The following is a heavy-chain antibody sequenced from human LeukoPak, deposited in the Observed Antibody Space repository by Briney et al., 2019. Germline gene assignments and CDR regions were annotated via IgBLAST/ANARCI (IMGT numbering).Heavy chain of an antibody. CDR3: ARVPLYLYYALPDY. J-gene: IGHJ4*02. CDR1: GGSISSYY. Sequence: PSETLSLTCTVSGGSISSYYWSWIRQPPGKGLEWIGYIYYSGSTNYNPSLKSRVTISVDTSKNQFSLKLSSVTAADTAVYYCARVPLYLYYALPDYWGQGTLVTVSS. V-gene: IGHV4-59*01. CDR2: IYYSGST. D-gene: IGHD3-3*01.